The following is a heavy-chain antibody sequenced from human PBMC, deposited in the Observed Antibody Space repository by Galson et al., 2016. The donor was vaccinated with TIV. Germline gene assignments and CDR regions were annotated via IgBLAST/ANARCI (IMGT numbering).Heavy chain of an antibody. CDR1: GDKFSIHA. V-gene: IGHV1-69*13. J-gene: IGHJ4*02. Sequence: SVKVSCKASGDKFSIHAIHWVRQAPGQGLEWMGGITPMFGSTNYAPKFQGRVTITADESTSTAYMELSSLRSEDTAVYYCARAPRIYEANYDYWGQGALVTVSS. D-gene: IGHD2/OR15-2a*01. CDR2: ITPMFGST. CDR3: ARAPRIYEANYDY.